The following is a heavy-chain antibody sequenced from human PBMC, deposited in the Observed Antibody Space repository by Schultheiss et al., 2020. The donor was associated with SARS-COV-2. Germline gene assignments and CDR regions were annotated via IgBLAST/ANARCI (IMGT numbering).Heavy chain of an antibody. CDR1: GGSISSYS. CDR3: ARGGDAAAGRNWFDP. D-gene: IGHD6-13*01. CDR2: IYHSGST. V-gene: IGHV4-59*12. Sequence: SETLSLTCTVSGGSISSYSWSWIRQPPGKGLEWIGYIYHSGSTNYNPSLKSRVTISVDTSKNQFSLKLSSVTAADTAVYYCARGGDAAAGRNWFDPWGQGTLVTVSS. J-gene: IGHJ5*02.